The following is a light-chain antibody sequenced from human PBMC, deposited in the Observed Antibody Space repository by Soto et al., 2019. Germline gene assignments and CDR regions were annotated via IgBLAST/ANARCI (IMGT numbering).Light chain of an antibody. V-gene: IGLV4-69*01. J-gene: IGLJ3*02. CDR1: SGHSRYA. CDR3: QTWGTGIPWV. Sequence: QSVLTQSPSASASLGASVKLTCTLSSGHSRYAIAWHQQQPEKGPQYLMKLSSDGSHYKGDGIPDRFSGSSSGAERYLTISSLQSEDEADYYCQTWGTGIPWVFGGGTQLTVL. CDR2: LSSDGSH.